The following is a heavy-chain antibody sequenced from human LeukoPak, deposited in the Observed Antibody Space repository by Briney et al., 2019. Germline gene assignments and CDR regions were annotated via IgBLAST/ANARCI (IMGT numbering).Heavy chain of an antibody. D-gene: IGHD3-10*01. CDR1: GGSISSSSYY. Sequence: SETLSLTCTVSGGSISSSSYYWGWIRQPPGKGLEWIGSIYYSGSTYYNPSLKSRVTISVDTSKNQFSLKLSSVTAADTAVYYCARDKGVGYYGSGSYPWGQGTLVTVSS. CDR2: IYYSGST. V-gene: IGHV4-39*02. CDR3: ARDKGVGYYGSGSYP. J-gene: IGHJ5*02.